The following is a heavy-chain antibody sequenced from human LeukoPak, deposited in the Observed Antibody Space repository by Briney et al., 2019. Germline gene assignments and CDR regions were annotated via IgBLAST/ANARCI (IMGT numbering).Heavy chain of an antibody. CDR2: INQDGSEK. V-gene: IGHV3-7*05. CDR1: GFTFTNYW. J-gene: IGHJ5*02. CDR3: ARVGLGHNFFDP. Sequence: VGSLRLSCAASGFTFTNYWISWVRQAPGRGLDGVANINQDGSEKYYVNYVKGRFTISRDNAKNSLYLQMNSLRAADTAVYYCARVGLGHNFFDPWGQGTLVTVSS. D-gene: IGHD7-27*01.